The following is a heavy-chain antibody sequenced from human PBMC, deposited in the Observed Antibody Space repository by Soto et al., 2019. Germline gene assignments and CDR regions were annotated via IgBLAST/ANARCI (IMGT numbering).Heavy chain of an antibody. CDR2: INSDGSST. CDR1: GFSFSSYW. V-gene: IGHV3-74*01. CDR3: ARGGNAFDT. Sequence: PWGCLRLSCAASGFSFSSYWMHWVRQAPGKGLVWVSRINSDGSSTSYADSVKGRFTICRDNAKNTLYLQMNSLRAEATAVYYCARGGNAFDTWGQGTMVTVSS. J-gene: IGHJ3*02.